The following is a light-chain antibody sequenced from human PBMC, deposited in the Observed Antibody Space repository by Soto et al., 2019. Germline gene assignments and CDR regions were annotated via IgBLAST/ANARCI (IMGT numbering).Light chain of an antibody. J-gene: IGKJ1*01. CDR2: AAS. V-gene: IGKV1-39*01. CDR3: QQGYSTPWT. CDR1: QSISSY. Sequence: DIQMTQSPSSLSASVGDRVTITCRASQSISSYLHWYQQKPGKPPKLLIDAASNLQSGVLSRFSARGSGTDFTLTLNRLQPEDFATYYCQQGYSTPWTFGQGTKVEIK.